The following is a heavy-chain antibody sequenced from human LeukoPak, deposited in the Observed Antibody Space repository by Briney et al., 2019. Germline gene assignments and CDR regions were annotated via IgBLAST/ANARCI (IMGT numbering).Heavy chain of an antibody. CDR3: ASYSRDLSSGWYFDY. D-gene: IGHD6-19*01. CDR1: GVSISSGGYY. V-gene: IGHV4-31*03. J-gene: IGHJ4*02. Sequence: SETLSLTCTVSGVSISSGGYYWSWIRQHPGKGLEWIGYIYYSGSTYYNPSLKSRVTISVDTSKNQFSLKLSSVTAADTAVYYCASYSRDLSSGWYFDYWGQGTLVTVSS. CDR2: IYYSGST.